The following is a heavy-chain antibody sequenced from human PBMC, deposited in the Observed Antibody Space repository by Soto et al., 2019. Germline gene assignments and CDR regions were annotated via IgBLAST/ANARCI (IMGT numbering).Heavy chain of an antibody. CDR2: IYHSGST. CDR1: GGSISSGGYS. CDR3: AREAMTTVTTGYFDY. J-gene: IGHJ4*02. D-gene: IGHD4-17*01. V-gene: IGHV4-30-2*01. Sequence: KTSETLSLTCAVSGGSISSGGYSWSWIRQPPGKGLEWIGYIYHSGSTYCNPSLKSRVTISVDRSKNQFSLKLSSVTAADTAVYYCAREAMTTVTTGYFDYWGQGTLVTVSS.